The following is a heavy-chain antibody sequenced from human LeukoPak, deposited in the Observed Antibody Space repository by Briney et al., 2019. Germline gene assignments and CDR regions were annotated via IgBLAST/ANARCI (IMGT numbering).Heavy chain of an antibody. CDR3: AAWFGAIDAFTL. J-gene: IGHJ3*01. V-gene: IGHV4-59*01. CDR1: GGSITNYY. CDR2: SYHDGYT. D-gene: IGHD3-10*01. Sequence: PSETLSLTFSVSGGSITNYYWSWIRQPPGKGLEWLGYSYHDGYTNYNPSLNSRVTISVDTSKSQFSLKLTSVTAADTAVYYCAAWFGAIDAFTLWGLGTMVTVSS.